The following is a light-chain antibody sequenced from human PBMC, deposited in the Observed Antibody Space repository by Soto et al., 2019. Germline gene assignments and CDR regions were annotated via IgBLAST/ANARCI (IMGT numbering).Light chain of an antibody. V-gene: IGKV1-9*01. J-gene: IGKJ4*01. CDR1: QDITTY. Sequence: DTHLPRSPPFLSASVGDKATLPCRPGQDITTYLAWYQQKPGKAPNLLIYVASTLQDGVPSRFSGTGSGTEFTLTITNLQPADFATYYCQQLDSYPLTFGGGTEVEIK. CDR3: QQLDSYPLT. CDR2: VAS.